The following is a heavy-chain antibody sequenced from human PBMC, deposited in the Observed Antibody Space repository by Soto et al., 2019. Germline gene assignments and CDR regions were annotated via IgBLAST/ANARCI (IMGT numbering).Heavy chain of an antibody. Sequence: XAVKLSCNASVFTSSGISWVRQAPGQRLEWMGWISTHNGNTIYAQKFQGRVIMTMDTSTTTVYMELRSLRPDDTAVYLCAREGILGLFDAYDLWGQRTMVTVSS. V-gene: IGHV1-18*04. CDR2: ISTHNGNT. CDR1: VFTSSG. CDR3: AREGILGLFDAYDL. D-gene: IGHD3-3*01. J-gene: IGHJ3*01.